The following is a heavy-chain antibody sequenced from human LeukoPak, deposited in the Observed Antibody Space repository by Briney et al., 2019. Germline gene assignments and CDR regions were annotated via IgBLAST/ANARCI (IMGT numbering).Heavy chain of an antibody. D-gene: IGHD2-15*01. J-gene: IGHJ5*02. CDR1: GGSISTFY. CDR3: ARLPRDIVSLFDP. CDR2: ISYSGST. Sequence: SETLSLTCTVSGGSISTFYWTWIRPPPGKGLEWIGSISYSGSTNYSPSLEGRVTMSVDTSKNQFSLKLSSVTAADTAVYYCARLPRDIVSLFDPWGQGTLVTVSS. V-gene: IGHV4-59*08.